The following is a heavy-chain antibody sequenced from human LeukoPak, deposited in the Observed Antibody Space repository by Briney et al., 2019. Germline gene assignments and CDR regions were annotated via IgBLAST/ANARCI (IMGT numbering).Heavy chain of an antibody. V-gene: IGHV3-30*04. CDR3: ARDCKGSIDY. CDR2: MSYDGRDK. CDR1: GFTFSTYA. J-gene: IGHJ4*02. Sequence: PGGSLRLSCAASGFTFSTYAMHWVRQAPGKGLECVALMSYDGRDKNYADSVKGRFTISRDNSKSTLYLQMDSLRAEDTAVYYCARDCKGSIDYWGQGTLVTVSS. D-gene: IGHD2-2*01.